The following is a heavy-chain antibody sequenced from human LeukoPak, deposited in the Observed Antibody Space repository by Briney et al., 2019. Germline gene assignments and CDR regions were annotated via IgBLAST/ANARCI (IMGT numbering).Heavy chain of an antibody. CDR1: GFTFNNYG. CDR3: ARTIWFGELSIDY. CDR2: IKQDGSEK. Sequence: GGSLRLSCAASGFTFNNYGMHWVRQAPGKGLEWVANIKQDGSEKYYVDSVKGRFTISRDNAKNSLYLQMNSLRAEDTAVYYCARTIWFGELSIDYWGQGTLATVSS. V-gene: IGHV3-7*01. D-gene: IGHD3-10*01. J-gene: IGHJ4*02.